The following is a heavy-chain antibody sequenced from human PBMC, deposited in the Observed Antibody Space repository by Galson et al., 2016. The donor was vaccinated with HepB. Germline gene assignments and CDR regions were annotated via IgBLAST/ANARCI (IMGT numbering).Heavy chain of an antibody. Sequence: SVKVSCKASGDTFNSHVFSWVRQAPGQGLEWMGGIIPRFGTTNDAQKFQGRVTITADESTSTAHMELISLKSEDTAVYYCARGPLTGTPRGYFYYYGMDVWGQGTTVIVSS. J-gene: IGHJ6*02. CDR3: ARGPLTGTPRGYFYYYGMDV. CDR2: IIPRFGTT. CDR1: GDTFNSHV. D-gene: IGHD3-9*01. V-gene: IGHV1-69*13.